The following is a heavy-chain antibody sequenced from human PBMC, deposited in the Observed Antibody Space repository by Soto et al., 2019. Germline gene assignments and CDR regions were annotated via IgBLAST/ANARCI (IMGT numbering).Heavy chain of an antibody. Sequence: ASETLSLTCTVSGGSISSYYWSWIRQPPGKGLEWIGYIYYSGSTNYNPSLKSRVTISVDTSKNQFSLKLSSVTAADTAVYYCARENYGDYYDYFDYWGQGTLVTVSS. V-gene: IGHV4-59*01. CDR2: IYYSGST. J-gene: IGHJ4*02. CDR3: ARENYGDYYDYFDY. D-gene: IGHD4-17*01. CDR1: GGSISSYY.